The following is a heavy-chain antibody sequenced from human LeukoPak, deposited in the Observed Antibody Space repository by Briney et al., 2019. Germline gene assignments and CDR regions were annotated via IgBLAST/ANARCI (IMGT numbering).Heavy chain of an antibody. CDR1: GGSISSGGYY. CDR2: IYYSGST. V-gene: IGHV4-31*03. J-gene: IGHJ4*02. D-gene: IGHD3-22*01. Sequence: SETLSLTCTLSGGSISSGGYYWSWIRQHPGKGLEWIGYIYYSGSTYYNPSPKSRVTISVDTSKNQFSLKLSSVTAADTAVYYCAGNPDYDSSGYPFDYWGQGTLVTVSS. CDR3: AGNPDYDSSGYPFDY.